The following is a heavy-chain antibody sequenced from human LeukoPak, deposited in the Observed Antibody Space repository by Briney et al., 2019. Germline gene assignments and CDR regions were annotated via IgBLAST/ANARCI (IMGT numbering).Heavy chain of an antibody. CDR3: ARGGADFDYALQGPDEGDDY. CDR1: GYTFTSYG. D-gene: IGHD4-17*01. J-gene: IGHJ4*02. CDR2: ISAYNGNT. V-gene: IGHV1-18*01. Sequence: GASVKVSCKASGYTFTSYGISWVRQAPGQGLEWMGWISAYNGNTNYAQKLQGRVTMTTDTSTSTAYMELRSLRSDDTAVYYCARGGADFDYALQGPDEGDDYWGQGTLVTVSS.